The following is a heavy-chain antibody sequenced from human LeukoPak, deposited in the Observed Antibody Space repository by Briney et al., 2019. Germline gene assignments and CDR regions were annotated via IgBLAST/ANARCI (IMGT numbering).Heavy chain of an antibody. CDR2: LYSDGTT. J-gene: IGHJ4*02. CDR1: GFTFSSYG. Sequence: GGSLRLSCAASGFTFSSYGMHWVRQAPGKGLEWVSVLYSDGTTSYADSVKGRFTISRDNSKNTVYLQMNYLRVEDTALYCTREGINVWSENGPAWENYWGQGTLVTVSS. D-gene: IGHD3-3*01. V-gene: IGHV3-NL1*01. CDR3: REGINVWSENGPAWENY.